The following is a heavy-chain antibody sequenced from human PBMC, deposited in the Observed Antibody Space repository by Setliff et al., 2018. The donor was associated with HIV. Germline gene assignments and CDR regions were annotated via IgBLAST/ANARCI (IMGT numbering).Heavy chain of an antibody. CDR1: GYTFTSYD. J-gene: IGHJ2*01. D-gene: IGHD3-22*01. CDR3: ARDYENSPTRYFDL. CDR2: MNPNSGNT. V-gene: IGHV1-8*03. Sequence: ASVKVSCKASGYTFTSYDINWVRQATGQGLEWMGWMNPNSGNTGYAQKFQGRVTITRNTSISTAYMELSSLRSEDTAVYYCARDYENSPTRYFDLWGRGTLVTVSS.